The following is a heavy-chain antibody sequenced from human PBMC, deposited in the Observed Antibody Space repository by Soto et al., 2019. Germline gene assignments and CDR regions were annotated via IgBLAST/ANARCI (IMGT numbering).Heavy chain of an antibody. J-gene: IGHJ4*02. CDR1: GGSIRTGGYS. D-gene: IGHD4-17*01. CDR3: AREDYGDYGGYFDY. Sequence: QLQLQESGSGLVKPSQTLSLTCTVCGGSIRTGGYSWSWIRQPPGKGLEWIGNTYHSGNPYYNPPLKSRVTISVDGSKNQFSLKVSSVTAADTAVYYCAREDYGDYGGYFDYWGQGSLVTVSS. CDR2: TYHSGNP. V-gene: IGHV4-30-2*01.